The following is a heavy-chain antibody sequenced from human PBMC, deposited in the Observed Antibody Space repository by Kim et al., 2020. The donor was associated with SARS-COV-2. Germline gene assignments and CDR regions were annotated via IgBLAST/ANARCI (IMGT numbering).Heavy chain of an antibody. Sequence: GGSLRLSCVASGFTFSNYWMSWLRQAPGKGLEWVANIKPDGADIKYADSVKGRFTISRDNAKSSLFLQMNSLRAEDTAVYYCGKYSGGNGVEHWGQRTLVTVT. D-gene: IGHD1-26*01. CDR3: GKYSGGNGVEH. CDR2: IKPDGADI. J-gene: IGHJ1*01. V-gene: IGHV3-7*03. CDR1: GFTFSNYW.